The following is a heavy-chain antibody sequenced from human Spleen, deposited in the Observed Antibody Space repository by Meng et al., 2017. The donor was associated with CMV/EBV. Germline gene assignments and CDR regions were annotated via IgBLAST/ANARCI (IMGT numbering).Heavy chain of an antibody. CDR2: IWYDGSNK. CDR1: GFTFSSYG. V-gene: IGHV3-33*06. CDR3: AKDTTRVLMVCAVSWGMDV. D-gene: IGHD2-8*01. Sequence: GESLKISCAASGFTFSSYGMHWVRQAPGKGLEWVAVIWYDGSNKYYADSVKGRFTISRDNSKNTLYLQMNSLRAEDTAVYYCAKDTTRVLMVCAVSWGMDVWGQGTTVTVSS. J-gene: IGHJ6*02.